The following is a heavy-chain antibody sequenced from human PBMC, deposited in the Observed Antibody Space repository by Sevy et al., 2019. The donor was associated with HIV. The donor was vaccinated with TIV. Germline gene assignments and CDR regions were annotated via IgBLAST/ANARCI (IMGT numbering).Heavy chain of an antibody. CDR1: GFTFSSYA. CDR3: AKDCSGGSCYLYYYYYMDV. V-gene: IGHV3-23*01. CDR2: ISGSGGST. Sequence: GGSLRLSCAASGFTFSSYAMSRVRQAPGKGLEWVSAISGSGGSTYYADSVKGRFTISRDNSKNTLYLQMNSLRAEDTAVYYCAKDCSGGSCYLYYYYYMDVWGKGTTVTVSS. J-gene: IGHJ6*03. D-gene: IGHD2-15*01.